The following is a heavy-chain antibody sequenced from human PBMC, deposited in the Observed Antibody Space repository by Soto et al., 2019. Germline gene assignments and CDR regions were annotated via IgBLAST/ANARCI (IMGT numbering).Heavy chain of an antibody. Sequence: GGSLRLSCAASGFTFSRYSMNWVRQAPGKGLEWVSYISSSSSTIYYADSVKGRFTISRDNAKNSLYLQINSLRDEDTAVYYCARLRLGELSSSSNCDYWGQGTLVTVSS. D-gene: IGHD3-16*02. J-gene: IGHJ4*02. CDR1: GFTFSRYS. V-gene: IGHV3-48*02. CDR3: ARLRLGELSSSSNCDY. CDR2: ISSSSSTI.